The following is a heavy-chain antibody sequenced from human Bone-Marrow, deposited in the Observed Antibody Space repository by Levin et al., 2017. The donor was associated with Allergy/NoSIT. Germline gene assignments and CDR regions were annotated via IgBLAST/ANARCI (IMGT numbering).Heavy chain of an antibody. D-gene: IGHD3-9*01. CDR2: ITKSSSTI. J-gene: IGHJ5*02. CDR1: GFTFSSYS. Sequence: GESLKISCAASGFTFSSYSMNWVRQAPGKGLEWVAYITKSSSTIYYADSVKGRFTISRDNAKNSLFLQMNSLRDEDTAVYYCASWNQGGDVILTSWGQGTLVSVSS. V-gene: IGHV3-48*02. CDR3: ASWNQGGDVILTS.